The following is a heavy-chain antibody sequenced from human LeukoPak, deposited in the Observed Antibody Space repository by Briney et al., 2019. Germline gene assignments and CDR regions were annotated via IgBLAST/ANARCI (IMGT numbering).Heavy chain of an antibody. CDR1: GGSIRGTSYY. CDR3: ARHGSAGTA. J-gene: IGHJ5*02. CDR2: FDYSGST. Sequence: SETLSLTCTVSGGSIRGTSYYWGWIRQPPGKGLEWIGSFDYSGSTCYNASLNSRVTISIDTANKQFSLKLTSVVAADTAVYYCARHGSAGTAWGQGTQVTVSS. V-gene: IGHV4-39*01. D-gene: IGHD6-13*01.